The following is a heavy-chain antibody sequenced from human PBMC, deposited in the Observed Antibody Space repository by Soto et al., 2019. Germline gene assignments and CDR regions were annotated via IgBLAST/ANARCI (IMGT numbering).Heavy chain of an antibody. CDR2: ISSSGSST. Sequence: EVQLLESGGHLVQPGGSLRLSCAASGFIFSNYAMSWVRQAPGKGLEWVSFISSSGSSTYYADSVKGRFTISRGNSKNTLYLQMNSLRAEDAAVYYCVREASSSGLHLDHWGRGTLVTVSS. CDR3: VREASSSGLHLDH. V-gene: IGHV3-23*01. J-gene: IGHJ4*02. CDR1: GFIFSNYA. D-gene: IGHD6-6*01.